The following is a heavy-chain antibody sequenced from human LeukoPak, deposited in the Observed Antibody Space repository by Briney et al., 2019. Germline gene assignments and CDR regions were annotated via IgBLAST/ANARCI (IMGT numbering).Heavy chain of an antibody. D-gene: IGHD2-2*01. CDR2: ISYDGSNK. CDR3: ARDLCSSTSCYQWFDP. CDR1: GFTFSSYG. V-gene: IGHV3-30*03. Sequence: GGSLRLSCTASGFTFSSYGMHWVRQAPDKGLDWVAVISYDGSNKYSADSVKGRFTISRDNSKNTLYLQMNSLRAEDTAVYYCARDLCSSTSCYQWFDPWGQGTLVTVSS. J-gene: IGHJ5*02.